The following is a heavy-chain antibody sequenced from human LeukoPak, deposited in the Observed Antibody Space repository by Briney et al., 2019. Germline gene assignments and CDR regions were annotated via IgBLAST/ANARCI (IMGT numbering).Heavy chain of an antibody. V-gene: IGHV3-30*02. J-gene: IGHJ3*02. CDR1: GFTFSSHG. CDR3: AKDGFASGWYAYAFDI. CDR2: LRYDGSNA. D-gene: IGHD6-19*01. Sequence: GRSLRLSCAASGFTFSSHGIHWVRQAPGKGPEWVAFLRYDGSNAYYSDSVKGRFTISRDNSRNTVHLEMNSLRAEDTAVYYCAKDGFASGWYAYAFDIWGQGTMVTVSS.